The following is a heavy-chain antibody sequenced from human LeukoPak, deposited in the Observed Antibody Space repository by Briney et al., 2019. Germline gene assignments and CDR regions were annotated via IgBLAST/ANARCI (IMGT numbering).Heavy chain of an antibody. CDR1: GFSFTSSW. CDR2: ISWNSGST. CDR3: AKDRGSRRYYYYGMDV. Sequence: GGSLRLSCVASGFSFTSSWMTWVRQAPGKGLEWVSGISWNSGSTGYADSVKGRFTISRDNAKNSLYLQMNSLRAEDTALYYCAKDRGSRRYYYYGMDVWGQGTTVTVSS. D-gene: IGHD3-16*01. V-gene: IGHV3-9*01. J-gene: IGHJ6*02.